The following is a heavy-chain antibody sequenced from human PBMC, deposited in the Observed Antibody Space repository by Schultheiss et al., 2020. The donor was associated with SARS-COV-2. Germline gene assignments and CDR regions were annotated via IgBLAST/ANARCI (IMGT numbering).Heavy chain of an antibody. D-gene: IGHD2-2*02. CDR1: GGSISSGGYF. CDR3: AREGYCSSTSCYSWLYYYYMDV. J-gene: IGHJ6*03. CDR2: INHSGST. V-gene: IGHV4-39*07. Sequence: SETLSLTCTVSGGSISSGGYFWSWIRQPPGKGLEWIGEINHSGSTNYNPSLKSRVTISVDTSKNQFSLKLSSVTAADTAVYYCAREGYCSSTSCYSWLYYYYMDVWGKGTTVTVSS.